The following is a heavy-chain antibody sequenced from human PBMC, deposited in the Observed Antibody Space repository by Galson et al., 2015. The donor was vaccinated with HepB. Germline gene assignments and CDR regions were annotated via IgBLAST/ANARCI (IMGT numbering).Heavy chain of an antibody. CDR1: GFTFSSYA. CDR3: AKDLPGEAAADPDDIPFDY. Sequence: SLRLSCAASGFTFSSYAMSWVRQAPGKGLEWVSAISGSGGSTYYADSVKGRFTISRDNSKNTLYLQMNSLRAEDTAVYYCAKDLPGEAAADPDDIPFDYWGQGTLVTVSS. V-gene: IGHV3-23*01. CDR2: ISGSGGST. D-gene: IGHD6-13*01. J-gene: IGHJ4*02.